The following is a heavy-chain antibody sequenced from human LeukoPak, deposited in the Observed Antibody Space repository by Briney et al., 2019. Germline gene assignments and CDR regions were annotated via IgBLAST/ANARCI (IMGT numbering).Heavy chain of an antibody. V-gene: IGHV3-23*01. J-gene: IGHJ4*02. CDR2: ISDSGGNT. D-gene: IGHD6-13*01. CDR1: GFTFSNYG. Sequence: TGGSLRPSCAASGFTFSNYGMSWVRQAPGKGLEWVSGISDSGGNTYYADSVKGRFTISRDNSKNTVYLQMNSLRAEDTAVYYCAKGAAATGDFWGQGTLVTVSS. CDR3: AKGAAATGDF.